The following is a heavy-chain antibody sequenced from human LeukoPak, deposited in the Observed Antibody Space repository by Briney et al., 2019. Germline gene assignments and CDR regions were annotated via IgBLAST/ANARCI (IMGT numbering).Heavy chain of an antibody. J-gene: IGHJ3*02. CDR3: ARPDGSGYYFDLAFDI. Sequence: PSETLSLTCAVYGGSFRGYYWNWIRQSPGKGLEWIGEINHSGSTNYNPSLKSRVTISIDTSKNQFSLKLSSVTAADTAVYHCARPDGSGYYFDLAFDIWGQGTMVTVSS. CDR1: GGSFRGYY. V-gene: IGHV4-34*01. CDR2: INHSGST. D-gene: IGHD3-22*01.